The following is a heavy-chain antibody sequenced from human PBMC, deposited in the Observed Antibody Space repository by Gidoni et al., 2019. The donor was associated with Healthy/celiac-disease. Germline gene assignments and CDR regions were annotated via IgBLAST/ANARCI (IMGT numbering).Heavy chain of an antibody. Sequence: QLQLQESGPGLVQPSETLSLTCTVSGGSISSSSYYWGWIRQPPGKGLEWIGSIYYSGSTYYTPSLKSRVTISIDTSKNQFSLKLSSVTAADTAVYYCARNMVRGYYFDYWGQRTLVTVSS. J-gene: IGHJ4*02. CDR2: IYYSGST. CDR3: ARNMVRGYYFDY. D-gene: IGHD3-10*01. V-gene: IGHV4-39*01. CDR1: GGSISSSSYY.